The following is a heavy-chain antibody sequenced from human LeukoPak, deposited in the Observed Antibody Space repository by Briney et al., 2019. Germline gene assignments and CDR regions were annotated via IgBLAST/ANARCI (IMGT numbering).Heavy chain of an antibody. CDR1: GYTFTSYA. D-gene: IGHD5-12*01. V-gene: IGHV1-3*01. CDR3: ATKVADPTAFDI. Sequence: ASVKVSCKASGYTFTSYAMHWVRQAPGQRLEWMGWINAGNGNTKYSQKFQGRVTITRDTSASTAYMELSSLRSEDTAVYYCATKVADPTAFDIWGQGTMVTVSS. CDR2: INAGNGNT. J-gene: IGHJ3*02.